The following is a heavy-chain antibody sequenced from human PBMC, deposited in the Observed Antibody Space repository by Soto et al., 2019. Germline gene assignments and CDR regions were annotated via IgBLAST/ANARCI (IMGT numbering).Heavy chain of an antibody. CDR3: ARNGDPYWYFDL. CDR1: GGTFSSYT. D-gene: IGHD4-17*01. V-gene: IGHV1-69*02. CDR2: IIPTLGIA. Sequence: ASVKVSCKASGGTFSSYTISWVRQAPGQGLEWMGRIIPTLGIANYAQKFQGRVTITADKSTSTAYMELSSLRSEDTAVYYCARNGDPYWYFDLWGRGTLVTVSS. J-gene: IGHJ2*01.